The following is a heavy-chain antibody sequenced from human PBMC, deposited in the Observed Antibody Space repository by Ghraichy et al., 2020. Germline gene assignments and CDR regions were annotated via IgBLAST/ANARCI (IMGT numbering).Heavy chain of an antibody. D-gene: IGHD6-13*01. V-gene: IGHV3-11*01. Sequence: LSLTCAASGFTFSDYFMSWMRQAPGKGLEWVSYISSSSGSTMYYADSVKGRFTISRDNAKNSLYLQMNSLRAEDTAVYYCARLGIIAAAGTNDYWGQGTLVAVSS. CDR3: ARLGIIAAAGTNDY. J-gene: IGHJ4*02. CDR2: ISSSSGSTM. CDR1: GFTFSDYF.